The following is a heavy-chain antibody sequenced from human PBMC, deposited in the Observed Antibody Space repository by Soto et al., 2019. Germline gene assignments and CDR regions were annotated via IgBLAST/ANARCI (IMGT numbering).Heavy chain of an antibody. CDR2: VYHRAST. D-gene: IGHD6-13*01. V-gene: IGHV4-30-2*01. CDR1: GASMTSGGFY. CDR3: TRGSAAPLSILYFDT. Sequence: SETLSLTCAVSGASMTSGGFYWTWVRQPPGGGLEWIGHVYHRASTQYNPSLKGRVSISVDTSRSLFSLRLTSLTAADTAVYFCTRGSAAPLSILYFDTWGQGTTVTVSS. J-gene: IGHJ4*02.